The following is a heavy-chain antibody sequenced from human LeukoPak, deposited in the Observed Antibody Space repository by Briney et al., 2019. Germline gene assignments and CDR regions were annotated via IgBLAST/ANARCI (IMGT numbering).Heavy chain of an antibody. D-gene: IGHD4-11*01. V-gene: IGHV4-59*01. Sequence: SETLSLTCTVSGGSISSYYWSWIRHPPGKGLEWIGYIYYSGSTNYNPSLKSRVTISVDTSKNQFSLKLSSVTAADTAVYYCARDIRLDAFDIWGQGTMVTVSS. CDR2: IYYSGST. J-gene: IGHJ3*02. CDR1: GGSISSYY. CDR3: ARDIRLDAFDI.